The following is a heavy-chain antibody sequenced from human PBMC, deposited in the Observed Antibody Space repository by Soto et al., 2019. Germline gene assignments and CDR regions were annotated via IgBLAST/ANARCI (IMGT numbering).Heavy chain of an antibody. CDR1: GYTFTSYD. D-gene: IGHD3-3*01. CDR2: MNPNSGNT. V-gene: IGHV1-8*01. Sequence: ASVKVSCKASGYTFTSYDISWVRQATGQGLEWMGWMNPNSGNTGYAQKFQGRVTMTRNTSISTAYMKLSSLRSEDTAVYYCARAEITIFGVVVWGYYYYGMDVWGQGTTVTVSS. J-gene: IGHJ6*02. CDR3: ARAEITIFGVVVWGYYYYGMDV.